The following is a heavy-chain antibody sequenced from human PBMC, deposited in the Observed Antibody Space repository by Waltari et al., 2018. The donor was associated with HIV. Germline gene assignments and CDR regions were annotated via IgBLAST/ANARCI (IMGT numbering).Heavy chain of an antibody. Sequence: QVQLQQWGAGLLKPSETLSLTCAVYGPSFSNNHWTWIRQTPGKGLEWIGEFNDGGSTNYNPSLGRRFTMSVDRSKNQFSLKLKSVTAADTAVYYCATYIILATGTHFDSWGQGTQVIVST. CDR3: ATYIILATGTHFDS. J-gene: IGHJ4*02. CDR2: FNDGGST. CDR1: GPSFSNNH. D-gene: IGHD3-16*01. V-gene: IGHV4-34*02.